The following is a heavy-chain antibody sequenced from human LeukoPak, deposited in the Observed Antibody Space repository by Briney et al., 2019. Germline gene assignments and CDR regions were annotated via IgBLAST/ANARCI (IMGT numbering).Heavy chain of an antibody. CDR2: ISAYNGDT. CDR3: ARDRPGFFYDILTGYDY. CDR1: GYTFNSYG. V-gene: IGHV1-18*01. J-gene: IGHJ4*02. D-gene: IGHD3-9*01. Sequence: ASVKVSCKASGYTFNSYGISWVRQAPGQGLEWMGWISAYNGDTKYAQNLQGRVTVTTDTFTSTAYMELRSLRSDDTAVYYCARDRPGFFYDILTGYDYWGQGTLVTVSS.